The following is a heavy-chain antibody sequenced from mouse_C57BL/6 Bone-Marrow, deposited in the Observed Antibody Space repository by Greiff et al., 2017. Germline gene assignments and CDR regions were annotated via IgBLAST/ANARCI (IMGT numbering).Heavy chain of an antibody. CDR2: IDPSDSYT. V-gene: IGHV1-50*01. D-gene: IGHD1-1*01. CDR3: APITTVVAPSYAMDY. J-gene: IGHJ4*01. CDR1: GYTFTSYW. Sequence: VQLQQPGAELVKPGASVKLSCKASGYTFTSYWMQWVKQRPGQGLEWIGEIDPSDSYTNYNQKVKGKATLTVDTSSSTAYMQLSSLTSEDSAVYYCAPITTVVAPSYAMDYWGQGTSVTVSS.